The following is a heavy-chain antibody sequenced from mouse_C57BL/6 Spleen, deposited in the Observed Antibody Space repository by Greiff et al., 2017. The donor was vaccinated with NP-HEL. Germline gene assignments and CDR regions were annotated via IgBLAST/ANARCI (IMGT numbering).Heavy chain of an antibody. CDR1: GYTFTDYN. V-gene: IGHV1-18*01. J-gene: IGHJ2*01. D-gene: IGHD2-3*01. CDR2: INPNNGGT. Sequence: EVQLQQSGPELVKPGASVKIPCKASGYTFTDYNMDWVKQSHGKSLEWIGNINPNNGGTICNQKFKGKATLTVDKSSSTAYMELRSLTSEDTAVYYCARGGAVYDGYYNFDYWGQGTTLTVSS. CDR3: ARGGAVYDGYYNFDY.